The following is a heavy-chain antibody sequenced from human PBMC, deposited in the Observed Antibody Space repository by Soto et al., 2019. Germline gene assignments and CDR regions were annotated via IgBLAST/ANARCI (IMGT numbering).Heavy chain of an antibody. CDR1: GFTFSSYA. V-gene: IGHV3-30-3*01. D-gene: IGHD3-3*01. CDR2: ISYDGSNK. Sequence: LRLSCAASGFTFSSYAMHWVRQAPGKGLEWVAAISYDGSNKYYADSVKGRFTISRDNSKNTLYLQMNSLRAEDTAVYYCARDTRYYDFWSGYYYYYYYGMDVWGQGTTVTVSS. CDR3: ARDTRYYDFWSGYYYYYYYGMDV. J-gene: IGHJ6*02.